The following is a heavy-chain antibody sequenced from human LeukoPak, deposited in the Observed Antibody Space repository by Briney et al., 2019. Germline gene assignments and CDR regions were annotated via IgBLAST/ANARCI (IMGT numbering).Heavy chain of an antibody. V-gene: IGHV1-69*05. CDR3: ARDPPERDEYQLLSNWFDR. D-gene: IGHD2-2*01. Sequence: EASVKVSCKASGGTFSSYAISWVRQAPGQGLEWMGRIIPIFGTANYAQKFQGRVTITTDESTSTAYMELSSLRSEDTAVYYCARDPPERDEYQLLSNWFDRWGQGTLVTVSS. CDR2: IIPIFGTA. J-gene: IGHJ5*02. CDR1: GGTFSSYA.